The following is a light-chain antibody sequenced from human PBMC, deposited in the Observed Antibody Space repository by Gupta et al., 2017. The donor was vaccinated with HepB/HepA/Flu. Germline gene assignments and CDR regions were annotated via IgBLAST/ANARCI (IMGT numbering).Light chain of an antibody. Sequence: QSVLTQPASVSGSPGQSITISCTGTRSDVGSYNLVSWYQQHPGKAPKLLIYDVNKCASGVSHRFSCSKSGNMASLTIAGLQAEDDDDYYCCSYASTSVVFGGGTTLTVL. CDR2: DVN. CDR3: CSYASTSVV. CDR1: RSDVGSYNL. J-gene: IGLJ2*01. V-gene: IGLV2-23*02.